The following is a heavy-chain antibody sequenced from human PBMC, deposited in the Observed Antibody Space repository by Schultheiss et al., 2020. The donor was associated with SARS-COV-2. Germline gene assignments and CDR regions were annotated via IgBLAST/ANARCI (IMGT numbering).Heavy chain of an antibody. V-gene: IGHV3-11*04. CDR2: ISSSGSTI. J-gene: IGHJ4*02. Sequence: GGSLRLSCAASGFTVSSNYMSWVRQAPGKGLEWVSYISSSGSTIYYADSVKGRFTISRDNAKNSLYLQMNSLRAEDTAVYYCARNHSSGWSLDYWGQGTLVTVSS. CDR1: GFTVSSNY. CDR3: ARNHSSGWSLDY. D-gene: IGHD6-19*01.